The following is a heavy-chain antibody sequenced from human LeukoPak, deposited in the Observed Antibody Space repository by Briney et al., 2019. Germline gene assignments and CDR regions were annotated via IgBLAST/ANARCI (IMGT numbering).Heavy chain of an antibody. CDR1: GYAFTTYG. CDR2: ISAYNGDT. V-gene: IGHV1-18*01. J-gene: IGHJ5*02. CDR3: ARELIAARPGWFDP. Sequence: ASVKVSCKASGYAFTTYGINWVRQAPGQGLEWMGWISAYNGDTNYAQNVQGRVTMSTDTSTSTAYMELRSLRSDDTAVYYCARELIAARPGWFDPWGQGTLVTVSS. D-gene: IGHD6-6*01.